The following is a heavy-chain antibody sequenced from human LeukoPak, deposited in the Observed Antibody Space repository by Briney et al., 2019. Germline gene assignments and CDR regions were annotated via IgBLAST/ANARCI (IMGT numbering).Heavy chain of an antibody. J-gene: IGHJ4*02. D-gene: IGHD6-19*01. Sequence: SETLSLTCAVSGGSISSTNWWSWVRQPPGKGLEWIGEIFHSGSTNYNPSLESRVTISVDKSKNQFSLELYSVTAADTAVYYCARSTGWSEKPYYFDHWGQGTLVTVSS. CDR2: IFHSGST. CDR1: GGSISSTNW. CDR3: ARSTGWSEKPYYFDH. V-gene: IGHV4-4*02.